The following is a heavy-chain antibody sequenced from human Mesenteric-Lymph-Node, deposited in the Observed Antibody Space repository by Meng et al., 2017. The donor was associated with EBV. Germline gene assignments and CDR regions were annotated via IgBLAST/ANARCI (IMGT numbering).Heavy chain of an antibody. D-gene: IGHD3-22*01. Sequence: QVQLCESGGGVVQPGTSLRLSCETSGFSFSDFAMGWVRQAPGKGLEWVALISYDGSNEYFGDFVKGRFTVSRDNSKNTLYLQMDSLRVEDTALFYCAKGFDSTYGGFDVWGQGTMVTVSS. V-gene: IGHV3-30*18. CDR3: AKGFDSTYGGFDV. CDR1: GFSFSDFA. J-gene: IGHJ3*01. CDR2: ISYDGSNE.